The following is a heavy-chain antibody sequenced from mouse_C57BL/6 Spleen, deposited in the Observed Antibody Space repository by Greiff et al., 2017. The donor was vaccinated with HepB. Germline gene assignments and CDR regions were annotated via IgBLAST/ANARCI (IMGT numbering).Heavy chain of an antibody. J-gene: IGHJ3*01. D-gene: IGHD1-1*01. V-gene: IGHV3-6*01. CDR3: ARGYYYGSSRAWFAY. Sequence: EVQLQESGPGLVKPSQSLSLTCSVTGYSITSGYYWNWIRQFPGNKLEWMGYISYDGSNNYNPSLKNRISITRDTSKNQFFLKLNSVTTEDTATYYCARGYYYGSSRAWFAYWGQGTLVTVSA. CDR2: ISYDGSN. CDR1: GYSITSGYY.